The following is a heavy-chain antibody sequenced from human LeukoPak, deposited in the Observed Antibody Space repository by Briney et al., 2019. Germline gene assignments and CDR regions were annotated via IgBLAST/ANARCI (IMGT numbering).Heavy chain of an antibody. CDR1: GFTFSSYG. V-gene: IGHV3-33*01. CDR3: ARGSHRYDYVWGSYRSDMYYFDY. D-gene: IGHD3-16*02. CDR2: IWDDGSNK. Sequence: GGSLRLSCAASGFTFSSYGMHWVRQAPGKGLEWVAVIWDDGSNKYYADSVKGRFTSSRDNSKNTLYLQMNSLRAEDTAVYYCARGSHRYDYVWGSYRSDMYYFDYWGQGTLVTVSS. J-gene: IGHJ4*02.